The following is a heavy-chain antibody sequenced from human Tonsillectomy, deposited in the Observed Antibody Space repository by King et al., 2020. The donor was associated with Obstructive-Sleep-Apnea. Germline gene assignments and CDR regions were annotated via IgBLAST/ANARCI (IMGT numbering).Heavy chain of an antibody. D-gene: IGHD1-7*01. CDR1: GFTFSSYS. CDR3: ARDKGWNYQFDY. CDR2: ISAISTYI. J-gene: IGHJ4*02. V-gene: IGHV3-21*01. Sequence: VQLVESGGGLVKPGGSLRLSCAASGFTFSSYSMTWVRQAPGQGLEWVSSISAISTYIYYADSLKGRFTISRDNAKNSLFLQMNSLRAEDTAVYYCARDKGWNYQFDYWGQGTLVTVSS.